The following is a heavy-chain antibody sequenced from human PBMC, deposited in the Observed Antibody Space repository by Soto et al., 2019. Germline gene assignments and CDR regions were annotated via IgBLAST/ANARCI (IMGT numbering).Heavy chain of an antibody. J-gene: IGHJ4*02. CDR1: GFTFNNYA. CDR3: AKGRGGSGSLTPRVDF. V-gene: IGHV3-23*01. Sequence: EVQLLESGGGLVQPGGSLRLSCAASGFTFNNYAMTWVRQAPGKGLEWVSAISGGGDTTSYADSVKGRFTVSRDGSKKTLYLQVGRLRAEDTALYYCAKGRGGSGSLTPRVDFWGQGTLVTVSS. CDR2: ISGGGDTT. D-gene: IGHD3-10*01.